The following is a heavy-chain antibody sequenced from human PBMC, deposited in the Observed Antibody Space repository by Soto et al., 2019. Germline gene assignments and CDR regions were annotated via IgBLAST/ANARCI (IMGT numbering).Heavy chain of an antibody. V-gene: IGHV5-51*01. CDR2: FYPGDSDT. Sequence: GESLKISCKGSGYSFTSYWIGWVRQMPGKGLEWMGIFYPGDSDTRYSPSFQGQVTISADKSISTAYLQWSSLKASDTAMYYCARSGYRGYRFRAYGMDVWGQGTTVTVSS. D-gene: IGHD5-12*01. CDR3: ARSGYRGYRFRAYGMDV. J-gene: IGHJ6*02. CDR1: GYSFTSYW.